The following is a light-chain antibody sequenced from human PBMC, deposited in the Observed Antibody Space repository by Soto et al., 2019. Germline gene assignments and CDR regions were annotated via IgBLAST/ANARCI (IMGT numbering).Light chain of an antibody. CDR2: DAS. CDR3: QQRSNWPPWT. CDR1: QSVSSY. J-gene: IGKJ1*01. V-gene: IGKV3-11*01. Sequence: IGLTQSPATLSLSQGETASLSCRASQSVSSYLAWYQQKPCQAPRLLIYDASNRATGIPARFSGSGSGTDFTLTISSLEPEDFAVYYCQQRSNWPPWTFGQGTKLDIK.